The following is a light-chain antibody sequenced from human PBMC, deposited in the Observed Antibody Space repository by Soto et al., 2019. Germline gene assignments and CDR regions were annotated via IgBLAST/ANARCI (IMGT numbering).Light chain of an antibody. CDR3: QESHSFLWGT. J-gene: IGKJ1*01. Sequence: DIQMTQSPSSLSASVGDRVTITCRTSQIISTSLNWYQQKPGKAPRVLIYGASSLHSGVPSRFSGGGSGTDFTFTISSLQPEDFATYYCQESHSFLWGTFGPGTKVEIK. CDR1: QIISTS. CDR2: GAS. V-gene: IGKV1-39*01.